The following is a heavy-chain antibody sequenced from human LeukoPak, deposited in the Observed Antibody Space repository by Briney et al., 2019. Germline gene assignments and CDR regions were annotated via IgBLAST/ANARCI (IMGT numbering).Heavy chain of an antibody. CDR1: GFTFSSYA. V-gene: IGHV3-23*01. D-gene: IGHD3-16*02. CDR3: AKGPSVWGSYRLFDY. J-gene: IGHJ4*02. Sequence: GGPLRLSCAASGFTFSSYAMSWVRQAPGKGLEWVSAISGSGGSTYYADSVKGRFTISRDNSKNTLYLQMNSLRAEDTAVYYCAKGPSVWGSYRLFDYWGQGTLVTVSS. CDR2: ISGSGGST.